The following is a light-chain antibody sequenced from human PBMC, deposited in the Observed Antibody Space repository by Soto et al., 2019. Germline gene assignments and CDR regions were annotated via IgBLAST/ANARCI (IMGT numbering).Light chain of an antibody. CDR3: QVWDSSSDQWV. V-gene: IGLV3-21*04. Sequence: SYELTQPPSVSVAPGKTARITCGGNNIGSKSVHWYQQKPGQAPVLDIYNDNDRPSGIPERFSGSNSGNTATLTISRVEAWDEADYYCQVWDSSSDQWVFGGGTKLTVL. CDR2: NDN. CDR1: NIGSKS. J-gene: IGLJ3*02.